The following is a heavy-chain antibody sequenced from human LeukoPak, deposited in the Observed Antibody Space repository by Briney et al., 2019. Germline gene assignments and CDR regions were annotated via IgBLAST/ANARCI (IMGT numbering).Heavy chain of an antibody. CDR2: IIPIFGTA. J-gene: IGHJ4*02. D-gene: IGHD2-2*01. CDR3: ARSRYCSSTSCKYYFDY. CDR1: GGTFSSYA. Sequence: SVTVSCKASGGTFSSYAISWVRQAPGQGLEWMGGIIPIFGTANYAQKFQGRVTITADESTSTAYMELSSLRSEDTAVYYCARSRYCSSTSCKYYFDYWGQGTLVTVSS. V-gene: IGHV1-69*01.